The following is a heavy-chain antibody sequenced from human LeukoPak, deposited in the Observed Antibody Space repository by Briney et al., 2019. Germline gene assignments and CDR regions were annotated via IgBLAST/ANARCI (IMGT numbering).Heavy chain of an antibody. D-gene: IGHD3-22*01. V-gene: IGHV4-59*02. CDR2: INYGGST. J-gene: IGHJ4*02. CDR1: GFTVSSNF. CDR3: ARAPGYYYDSSAHWDY. Sequence: GSLRLSCSASGFTVSSNFWSWIRQPPGKGLEWIGEINYGGSTNYNPSLKSRVSISVDTSKNQFSLKLSSVTAADTAVYYCARAPGYYYDSSAHWDYWGQGTLVTVSS.